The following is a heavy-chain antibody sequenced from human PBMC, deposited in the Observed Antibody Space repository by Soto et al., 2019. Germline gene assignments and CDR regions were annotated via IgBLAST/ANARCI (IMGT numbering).Heavy chain of an antibody. V-gene: IGHV1-46*03. CDR3: ARINLSYASSGDVHL. CDR2: INPSGGGT. J-gene: IGHJ5*02. D-gene: IGHD2-21*02. Sequence: ASVKVSCKASGYTFTSYYLQWVRQAPGQGLEWMGAINPSGGGTKYAQKFQGRVTMTKDASTSTVYMDLTNLRSEDTAVYFCARINLSYASSGDVHLWGEATLVT. CDR1: GYTFTSYY.